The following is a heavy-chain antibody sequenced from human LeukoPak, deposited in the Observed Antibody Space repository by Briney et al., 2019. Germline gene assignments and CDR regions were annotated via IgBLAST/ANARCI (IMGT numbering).Heavy chain of an antibody. CDR2: IGGIGDKT. Sequence: GGSLRLSCAASGFTFSSYAMSWVRQAPGKGLAWVSAIGGIGDKTFYADSVKGRFTISRDNSKNTLYLQMNSLTAEDTAVYYCVRVQGDYSSTWNNWFDPWGQGALVTVSS. V-gene: IGHV3-23*01. D-gene: IGHD6-13*01. CDR1: GFTFSSYA. J-gene: IGHJ5*02. CDR3: VRVQGDYSSTWNNWFDP.